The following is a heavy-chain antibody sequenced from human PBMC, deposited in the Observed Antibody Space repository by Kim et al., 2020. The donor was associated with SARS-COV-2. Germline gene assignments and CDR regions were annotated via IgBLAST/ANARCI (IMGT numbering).Heavy chain of an antibody. V-gene: IGHV4-59*08. CDR2: FFYSVST. Sequence: SETLSLTCTVSGASISSYSWTWIRQPPGKGLEWIGYFFYSVSTHYNPSLRSRVTISVDTSKNQVSLKLSSVTAADTAVYFCATGSGWLPFWGQGTLVTVS. D-gene: IGHD6-19*01. J-gene: IGHJ4*02. CDR3: ATGSGWLPF. CDR1: GASISSYS.